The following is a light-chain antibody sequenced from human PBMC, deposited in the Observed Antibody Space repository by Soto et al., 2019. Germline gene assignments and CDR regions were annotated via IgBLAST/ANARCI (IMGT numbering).Light chain of an antibody. CDR2: SNE. Sequence: QPVLTQPPSASGTPGQRVTISCSGSSSNIGSNTVNWYKQVPGTAPRLLIFSNERRPSGVPDRVSGSKSGTSASLAISGLQSDDEADYYCAARDDSLNGPVFGGGTKLTVL. V-gene: IGLV1-44*01. CDR1: SSNIGSNT. J-gene: IGLJ2*01. CDR3: AARDDSLNGPV.